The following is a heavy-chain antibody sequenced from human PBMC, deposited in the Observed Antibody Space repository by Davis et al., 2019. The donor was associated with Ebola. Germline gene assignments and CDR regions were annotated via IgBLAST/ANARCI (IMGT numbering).Heavy chain of an antibody. V-gene: IGHV3-53*01. D-gene: IGHD6-19*01. CDR1: GFGVSDNY. CDR3: ARDAIAVAGIYNYGMDV. J-gene: IGHJ6*02. CDR2: IYSGGYT. Sequence: GGSLRLSCAASGFGVSDNYMNWVRQAPGKALEWVSIIYSGGYTFYADSVKGRFTGSRDISKNILYLQLNNLRADDTAVYYCARDAIAVAGIYNYGMDVWGHGTTVTVSS.